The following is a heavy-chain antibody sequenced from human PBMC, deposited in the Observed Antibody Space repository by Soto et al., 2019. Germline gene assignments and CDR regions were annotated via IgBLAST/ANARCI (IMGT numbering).Heavy chain of an antibody. CDR1: GYTFTSYG. Sequence: GASVKVSCKASGYTFTSYGISWVRQAPGQGLEWMGWISAYNGNTNYAQKLQGRVTMTTDTSTSTAYMELRSLRSDDTAVYYCSRHPTLIGYCGSTSCYLGIYGMDVWGQGTTVTVSS. D-gene: IGHD2-2*01. V-gene: IGHV1-18*01. CDR2: ISAYNGNT. CDR3: SRHPTLIGYCGSTSCYLGIYGMDV. J-gene: IGHJ6*02.